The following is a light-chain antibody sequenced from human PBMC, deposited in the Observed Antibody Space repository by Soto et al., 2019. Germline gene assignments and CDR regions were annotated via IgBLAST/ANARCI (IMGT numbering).Light chain of an antibody. CDR2: DAS. Sequence: EVVLTQSPATLSLSPGERATLSCRASQSVSIYLAWYQQKPGQAPRLLIYDASNRAPGIPARFSGSGSGTDFTLTISSLEPEDFAVYYCHHHNKWPYTFGQGTKLEIK. CDR1: QSVSIY. V-gene: IGKV3-11*01. CDR3: HHHNKWPYT. J-gene: IGKJ2*01.